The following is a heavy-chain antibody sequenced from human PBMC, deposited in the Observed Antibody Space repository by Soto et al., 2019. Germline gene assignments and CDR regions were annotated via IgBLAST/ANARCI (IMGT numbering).Heavy chain of an antibody. CDR3: ARRVRYALLGY. Sequence: PSETLSLTCTVSGGPFSNYFWNWIRQPPGKGLEWIGEISHTGNTNYSPSFKSRVTMSVDSSKNQFSLRLTSVTAADTAVYYSARRVRYALLGYWGQGTRVTVSS. CDR2: ISHTGNT. D-gene: IGHD2-2*01. J-gene: IGHJ4*02. V-gene: IGHV4-34*01. CDR1: GGPFSNYF.